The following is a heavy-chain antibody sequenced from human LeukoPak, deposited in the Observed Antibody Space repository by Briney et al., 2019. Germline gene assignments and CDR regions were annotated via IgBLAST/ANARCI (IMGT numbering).Heavy chain of an antibody. J-gene: IGHJ4*02. D-gene: IGHD2-2*01. V-gene: IGHV3-23*01. Sequence: QPGGSLRLSCAASGLTFSRFAMSWVRQAPGKGLEWVSAISGSGGSTFYADSVKGRFTISRDNSKNTLYLQMNSLRAEDTAVFYCLPVPPPPSSSYWGQGTLVTVSS. CDR2: ISGSGGST. CDR1: GLTFSRFA. CDR3: LPVPPPPSSSY.